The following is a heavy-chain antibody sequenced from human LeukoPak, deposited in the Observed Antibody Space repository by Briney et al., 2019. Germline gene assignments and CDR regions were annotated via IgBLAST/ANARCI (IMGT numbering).Heavy chain of an antibody. CDR1: GDSVSSNSVS. D-gene: IGHD5-12*01. V-gene: IGHV6-1*01. Sequence: SQTLSLTCAISGDSVSSNSVSWNWIRQSPSRGLEWLGRTYYRSMWYNEYAGSVKSRITINSDTSQNQFSLHLNSVNPEDTAVYYCARATRGTLDCWGQGTLVTVSS. J-gene: IGHJ4*02. CDR2: TYYRSMWYN. CDR3: ARATRGTLDC.